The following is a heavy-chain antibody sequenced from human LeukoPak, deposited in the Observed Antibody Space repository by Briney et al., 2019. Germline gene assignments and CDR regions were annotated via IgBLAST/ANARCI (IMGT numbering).Heavy chain of an antibody. CDR1: GFTFSSYS. V-gene: IGHV3-20*04. Sequence: PGGSLRLSCAASGFTFSSYSMNWVRQAPGKGLEWVSGINWNGGSTGYADSVKGRFTISRDNAKNSLYLQMNSLRAEDTALYYCARGNILVLMVYAIEAFDIWGQGTMVTVSS. D-gene: IGHD2-8*01. J-gene: IGHJ3*02. CDR3: ARGNILVLMVYAIEAFDI. CDR2: INWNGGST.